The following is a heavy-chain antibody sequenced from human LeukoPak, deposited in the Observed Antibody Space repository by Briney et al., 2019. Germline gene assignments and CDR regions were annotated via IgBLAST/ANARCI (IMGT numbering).Heavy chain of an antibody. Sequence: GASVKVSCKASGYTFTSYYLHWVRQAPGQGLEWMGWINPNSGGTNYAQKFQGRVTMTRDTSISTAYMELSRLRSDDTAVYYCGRDRVYNWNSLRSDYFDYWGQGTLVTVSS. CDR3: GRDRVYNWNSLRSDYFDY. V-gene: IGHV1-2*02. CDR1: GYTFTSYY. CDR2: INPNSGGT. J-gene: IGHJ4*02. D-gene: IGHD1-7*01.